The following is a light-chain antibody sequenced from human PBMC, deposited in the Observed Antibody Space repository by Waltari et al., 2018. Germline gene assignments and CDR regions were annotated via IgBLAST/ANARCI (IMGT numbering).Light chain of an antibody. CDR1: QTLLHSDGQTY. Sequence: DVVMTQTPLSLSVPPGQPASISCKSSQTLLHSDGQTYLYWFLQKPGQSPQLLIYAVSSRVSGVSTKFSGSGSGTDFTLKISRVEAEDVGIYYCMQGLHLPRTFGQGTKVEMK. J-gene: IGKJ1*01. V-gene: IGKV2-29*02. CDR3: MQGLHLPRT. CDR2: AVS.